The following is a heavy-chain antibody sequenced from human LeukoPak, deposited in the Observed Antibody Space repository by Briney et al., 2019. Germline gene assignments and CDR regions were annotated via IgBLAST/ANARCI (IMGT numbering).Heavy chain of an antibody. CDR3: AKAATYYYDSSGSNFDY. Sequence: PGGSLRLSCAASGFTFSSYAMSWVRQAPGKGPEWVSAISGSGGSTYYADSVKGRFTISRDNSKNTLYLQMNSLRAEDTAVYYCAKAATYYYDSSGSNFDYWGQGTLVTVSS. V-gene: IGHV3-23*01. CDR1: GFTFSSYA. J-gene: IGHJ4*02. D-gene: IGHD3-22*01. CDR2: ISGSGGST.